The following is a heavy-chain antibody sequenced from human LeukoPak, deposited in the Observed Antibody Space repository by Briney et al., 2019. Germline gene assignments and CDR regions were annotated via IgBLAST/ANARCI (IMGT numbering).Heavy chain of an antibody. CDR1: GYTFTGYY. CDR2: INPNSGGT. Sequence: ASVKVSCKASGYTFTGYYMHWVRQAPGQGLEWMGWINPNSGGTNYAQKFQGRVTMTRDTSISTAYMELSRLRSDDTAVYYCLSSYCGGDCSDAFDIWGQGTMVTVSS. CDR3: LSSYCGGDCSDAFDI. J-gene: IGHJ3*02. V-gene: IGHV1-2*02. D-gene: IGHD2-21*01.